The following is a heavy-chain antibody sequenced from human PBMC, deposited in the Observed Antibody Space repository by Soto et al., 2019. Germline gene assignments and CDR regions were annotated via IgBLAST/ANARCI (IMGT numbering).Heavy chain of an antibody. CDR2: LSKDGANE. CDR3: AKDPSTGSADY. J-gene: IGHJ4*02. D-gene: IGHD3-9*01. Sequence: SGGSLRLSCTASGFILSNYAMNWVRQAPGKGLEWVSTLSKDGANEHYADSVKGRFTISRDGSKNTLYLQMNSLRAEDTAMYYCAKDPSTGSADYWGQGTQVTVS. V-gene: IGHV3-23*01. CDR1: GFILSNYA.